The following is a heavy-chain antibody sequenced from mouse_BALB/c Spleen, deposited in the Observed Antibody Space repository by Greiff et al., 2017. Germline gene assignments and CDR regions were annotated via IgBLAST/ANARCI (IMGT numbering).Heavy chain of an antibody. CDR2: IWGDGST. CDR3: ARSSYDRFSWFAY. D-gene: IGHD2-14*01. V-gene: IGHV2-6-7*01. J-gene: IGHJ3*01. CDR1: GFSLTGYG. Sequence: VQRVESGPGLVAPSQSLSITCTVSGFSLTGYGVNWVRQPPGKGLEWLGMIWGDGSTDYNSALKSRLSISKDNSKSQVFLKMNSLQTDDTARYYCARSSYDRFSWFAYWGQGTLVTVSA.